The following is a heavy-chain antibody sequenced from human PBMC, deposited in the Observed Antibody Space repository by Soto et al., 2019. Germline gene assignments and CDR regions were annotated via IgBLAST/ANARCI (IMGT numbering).Heavy chain of an antibody. CDR1: GFTFSNYG. CDR3: AKDPEYGDYGHLES. V-gene: IGHV3-30*18. J-gene: IGHJ4*02. Sequence: QVQLVESGGGVVQPGRSLRLSCAASGFTFSNYGMHWVRQAPGKGLEWVAVISYDGSNKYYADSVKGRFTISSDNSKNTLHLQMNSLRAEDTAVYYCAKDPEYGDYGHLESWGQGTLVTVSS. D-gene: IGHD4-17*01. CDR2: ISYDGSNK.